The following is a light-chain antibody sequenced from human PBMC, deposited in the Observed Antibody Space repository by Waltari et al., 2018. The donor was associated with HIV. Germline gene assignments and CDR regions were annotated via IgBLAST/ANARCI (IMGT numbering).Light chain of an antibody. CDR2: GAS. Sequence: EIVLTQSPGTLSLSPGERATLSCRASQTVGSSDLAWYQQKPGQAPRLLIYGASSRAADIPDRFSGSGSGTDFTLTIGTLEPEDFAVYYCQQYNNWPPKTFGQGTKVEV. CDR3: QQYNNWPPKT. V-gene: IGKV3-20*01. CDR1: QTVGSSD. J-gene: IGKJ1*01.